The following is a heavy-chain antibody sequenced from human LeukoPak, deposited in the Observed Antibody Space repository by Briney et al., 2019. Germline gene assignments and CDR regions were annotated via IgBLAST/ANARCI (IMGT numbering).Heavy chain of an antibody. CDR2: FDPEDGET. CDR3: ATVKYYYDSSGYPQDAFDI. D-gene: IGHD3-22*01. CDR1: GYTLTELS. Sequence: GASVKVSCKVSGYTLTELSMHWVRQAPGKGLEWMGGFDPEDGETIYAQKFQGRVTMTEDTSTDTAYMELSSLGSEDTAVYYCATVKYYYDSSGYPQDAFDIWGQGTMVTVSS. V-gene: IGHV1-24*01. J-gene: IGHJ3*02.